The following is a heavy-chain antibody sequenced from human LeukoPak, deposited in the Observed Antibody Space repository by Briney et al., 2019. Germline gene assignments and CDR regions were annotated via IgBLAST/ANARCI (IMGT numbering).Heavy chain of an antibody. D-gene: IGHD3-16*02. CDR2: IYYSGST. CDR3: ARARTDYDYVWGSYRFWFDP. CDR1: GGSISSSSYY. J-gene: IGHJ5*02. V-gene: IGHV4-39*01. Sequence: SETLSLTCTVSGGSISSSSYYGGWIRQPPGKGLEWIGSIYYSGSTYYNPSLKSRVTISVDTSKNQFSLKLSSVTAADTAVYYCARARTDYDYVWGSYRFWFDPWGQGTLVTVSS.